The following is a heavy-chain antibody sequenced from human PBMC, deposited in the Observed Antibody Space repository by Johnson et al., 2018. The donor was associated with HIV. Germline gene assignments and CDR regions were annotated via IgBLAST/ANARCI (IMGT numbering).Heavy chain of an antibody. CDR3: ARESRLGPLAHAFDI. CDR1: GFTVSSNY. V-gene: IGHV3-66*01. D-gene: IGHD7-27*01. Sequence: VQLVESGGGLVQPGGSLRLSCAASGFTVSSNYMSWVRQAPGQGLEWVSVIYTGGSTYYADSVTGRFTISRDNSKNTLYLQMNSLRAEDTAVYYCARESRLGPLAHAFDIWGQGTMVTVSS. J-gene: IGHJ3*02. CDR2: IYTGGST.